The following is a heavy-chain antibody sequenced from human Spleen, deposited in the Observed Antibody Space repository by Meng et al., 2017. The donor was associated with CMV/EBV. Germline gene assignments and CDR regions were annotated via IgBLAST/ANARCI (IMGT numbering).Heavy chain of an antibody. CDR2: ISPYNGDT. CDR3: ARDVGGDGYNRYSFDY. J-gene: IGHJ4*02. D-gene: IGHD5-24*01. Sequence: ASVKVSCKASGYTFTSYGISWVRQAPGQGLEWMGWISPYNGDTEYAQKFQGRVTMTTDTSTNTAYMELRSLRSDDTAIYYCARDVGGDGYNRYSFDYWGQGTLVTVSS. CDR1: GYTFTSYG. V-gene: IGHV1-18*01.